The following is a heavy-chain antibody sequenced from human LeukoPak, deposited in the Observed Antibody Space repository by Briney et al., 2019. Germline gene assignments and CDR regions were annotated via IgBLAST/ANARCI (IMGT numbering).Heavy chain of an antibody. Sequence: GASVKVSCKASGGTFSSYAISWVRQAPGQGLEWMGGIIPIFGTANYAQKFQGRVTITTDESTSTAYMELSSLRSEDTAVYYCASYYYDSSGYPGTTSYYYYYYMDVWGKGTTVTVSS. J-gene: IGHJ6*03. CDR3: ASYYYDSSGYPGTTSYYYYYYMDV. CDR2: IIPIFGTA. V-gene: IGHV1-69*05. CDR1: GGTFSSYA. D-gene: IGHD3-22*01.